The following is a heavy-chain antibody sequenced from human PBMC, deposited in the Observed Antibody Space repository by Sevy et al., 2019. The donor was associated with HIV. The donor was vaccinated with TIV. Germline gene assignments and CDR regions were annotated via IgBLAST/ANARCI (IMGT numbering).Heavy chain of an antibody. D-gene: IGHD6-19*01. CDR2: INHSGST. V-gene: IGHV4-34*01. CDR3: VRGLGYSSGWTRLNWFDP. Sequence: SETLSLTCAVYGGSFSGYYWSWIRQPPGKGLEWIGEINHSGSTNYNPSLKSRVTISVDTSKNQFSLKLSSVTAADTAVYYCVRGLGYSSGWTRLNWFDPWGQGTLVTVSS. J-gene: IGHJ5*02. CDR1: GGSFSGYY.